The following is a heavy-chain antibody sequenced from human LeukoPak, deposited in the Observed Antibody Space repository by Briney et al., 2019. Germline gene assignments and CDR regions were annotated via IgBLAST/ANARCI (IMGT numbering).Heavy chain of an antibody. CDR2: IIPIFGTA. J-gene: IGHJ5*02. CDR3: ARVKYRGIFGVVNTSRYNWFDP. D-gene: IGHD3-3*01. CDR1: GYTFTGYY. Sequence: SVKVSCKASGYTFTGYYMHWVRQAPGQGLEWMGGIIPIFGTANYAQKFQGRVTITADESTSTAYMELSSLRSEDTAVYYCARVKYRGIFGVVNTSRYNWFDPWGQGTLVTVSS. V-gene: IGHV1-69*13.